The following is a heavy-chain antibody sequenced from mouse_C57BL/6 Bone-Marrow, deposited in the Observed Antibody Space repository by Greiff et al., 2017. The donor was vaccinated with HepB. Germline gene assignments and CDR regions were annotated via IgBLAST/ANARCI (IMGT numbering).Heavy chain of an antibody. V-gene: IGHV5-16*01. Sequence: EVKLVESEGGLVQPGSSMKLSCTASGFTFSDYYMAWVRQVPEKGLEWVANINYDGSSTYYLDSLKSRFIISRDTAKNMLYLHMSSLKSEDTATDYGARDLSYFDYGGQGTTLTVSS. J-gene: IGHJ2*01. CDR2: INYDGSST. CDR3: ARDLSYFDY. CDR1: GFTFSDYY.